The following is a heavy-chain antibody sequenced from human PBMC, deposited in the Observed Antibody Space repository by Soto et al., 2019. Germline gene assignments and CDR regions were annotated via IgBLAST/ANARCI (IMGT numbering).Heavy chain of an antibody. J-gene: IGHJ4*02. CDR2: ISGSGGST. CDR1: GFTFSSYA. Sequence: PGGSLRLSCAASGFTFSSYAMSWVRQAPGKGLEWVSAISGSGGSTYYADSVKGRFTISRDNSKNTLYLQMNSLRAEDTAVYYCAKVHEEDNGSYYSSYYFDYWSQGTLVTVSS. V-gene: IGHV3-23*01. CDR3: AKVHEEDNGSYYSSYYFDY. D-gene: IGHD1-26*01.